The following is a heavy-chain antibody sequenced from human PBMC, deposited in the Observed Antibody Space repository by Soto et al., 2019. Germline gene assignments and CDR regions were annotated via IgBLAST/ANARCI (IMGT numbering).Heavy chain of an antibody. V-gene: IGHV4-34*01. CDR3: ARSNRPFMITHRTGLDY. J-gene: IGHJ4*02. CDR1: GGSFSGYY. D-gene: IGHD3-16*01. CDR2: INHSGST. Sequence: SETLSLTCAVYGGSFSGYYWSWIRQPPGKGLEWIGEINHSGSTNYNPSLKSRVTISVDTSKNQFSLKLSSVTAADTAVYYCARSNRPFMITHRTGLDYWGQGTLVTVSS.